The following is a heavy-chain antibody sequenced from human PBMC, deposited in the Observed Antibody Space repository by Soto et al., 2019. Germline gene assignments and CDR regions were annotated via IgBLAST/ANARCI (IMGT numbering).Heavy chain of an antibody. CDR1: GFTFSSYA. J-gene: IGHJ3*02. CDR3: ARGDIGNCAFDI. CDR2: ISSNGRST. V-gene: IGHV3-64*01. Sequence: EVQLVESGGGLVQPGGSLRLSCAASGFTFSSYAMHWVRQAPGKGLEYVSAISSNGRSTYYANSVKGRFTISRDNSKNTLYLQMGSLRAEDMAVYYWARGDIGNCAFDIWGQGTMVTLSS.